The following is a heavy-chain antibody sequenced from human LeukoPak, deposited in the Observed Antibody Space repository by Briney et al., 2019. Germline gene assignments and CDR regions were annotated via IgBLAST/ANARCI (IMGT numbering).Heavy chain of an antibody. V-gene: IGHV3-43*02. CDR1: GFTFDDYA. CDR3: AKAYYDYVWGSYRYFCAFDI. J-gene: IGHJ3*02. D-gene: IGHD3-16*02. CDR2: ISGDGGRT. Sequence: VGSLRLSCAASGFTFDDYAMHWVRQAPGKGLEWVSLISGDGGRTHYADSVKGRFTISRDNSKNSLYLQMNSLRTEDTAFYYCAKAYYDYVWGSYRYFCAFDIWGQGTMVTVSS.